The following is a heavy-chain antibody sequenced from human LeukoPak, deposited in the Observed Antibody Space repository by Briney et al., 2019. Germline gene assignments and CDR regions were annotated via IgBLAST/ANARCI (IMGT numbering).Heavy chain of an antibody. J-gene: IGHJ3*02. CDR2: ISWNSGSI. D-gene: IGHD6-13*01. CDR3: AKDVAAAGTAFDT. CDR1: GFTFDDYA. V-gene: IGHV3-9*01. Sequence: GVSLRLSCAASGFTFDDYAMHWVRQAPGKGLEWVSGISWNSGSIGYADSVKGRFNISRDNAKNSLYLQMNSLRAEDTTLYYCAKDVAAAGTAFDTSGPGTLVTVSS.